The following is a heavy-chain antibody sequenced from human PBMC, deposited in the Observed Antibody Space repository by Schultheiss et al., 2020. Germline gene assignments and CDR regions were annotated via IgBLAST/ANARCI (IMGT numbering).Heavy chain of an antibody. V-gene: IGHV4-59*12. CDR1: GGSFRGYY. D-gene: IGHD6-19*01. CDR3: ARGRIAVAGTRHRWFDP. J-gene: IGHJ5*02. Sequence: SETLSLTCAVYGGSFRGYYWSWIRQPPGKGLEWIGYIYYSGSTNYNPSLKSRVTISVDTSKNQFSLKLSSVTAADTAVYYCARGRIAVAGTRHRWFDPWGEGTLVTVSS. CDR2: IYYSGST.